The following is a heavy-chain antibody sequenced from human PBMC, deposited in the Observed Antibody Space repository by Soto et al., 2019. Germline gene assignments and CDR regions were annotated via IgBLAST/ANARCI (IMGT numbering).Heavy chain of an antibody. V-gene: IGHV3-33*06. CDR1: GFSFSTYG. CDR2: TWHDESIK. D-gene: IGHD7-27*01. Sequence: QVHLVESGGGVVQPGMSLRLSCAASGFSFSTYGMHWVRQAPGKGLEWVAVTWHDESIKYYAHSVQGRFTISRDNSKSTLYLQMNSLRAEDMDVYYCAKDGPNWGLDFDLWGQGILVIVSS. CDR3: AKDGPNWGLDFDL. J-gene: IGHJ4*02.